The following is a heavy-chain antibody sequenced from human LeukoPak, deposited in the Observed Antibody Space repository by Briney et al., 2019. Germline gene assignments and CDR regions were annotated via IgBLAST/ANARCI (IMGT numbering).Heavy chain of an antibody. D-gene: IGHD3-22*01. CDR1: GGSISSYY. Sequence: SETLSLTCTVSGGSISSYYWSWIRQPPGKGLEWIGNIYYSGSTNYNPSLKSRVTISVDTSKNQFSLKLSSVTAADTAVYYCAREAKTPRYYYDSSGYWDYWGQGTLVTVSS. J-gene: IGHJ4*02. CDR2: IYYSGST. V-gene: IGHV4-59*01. CDR3: AREAKTPRYYYDSSGYWDY.